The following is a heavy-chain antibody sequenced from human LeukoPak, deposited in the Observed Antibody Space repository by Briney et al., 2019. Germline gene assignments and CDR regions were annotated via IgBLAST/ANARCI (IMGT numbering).Heavy chain of an antibody. CDR1: GYTFTDYY. V-gene: IGHV1-2*02. J-gene: IGHJ4*02. CDR2: INPNSGGT. CDR3: ARDDRGDLLRFLEWLLYY. Sequence: ASVKVSCKASGYTFTDYYIHWVRQAPGQGLEWMGWINPNSGGTNYAQRFQGRVTMTRDTSTSTVYMELSSLRSEDAAVYYCARDDRGDLLRFLEWLLYYWGQGTLVTVSS. D-gene: IGHD3-3*01.